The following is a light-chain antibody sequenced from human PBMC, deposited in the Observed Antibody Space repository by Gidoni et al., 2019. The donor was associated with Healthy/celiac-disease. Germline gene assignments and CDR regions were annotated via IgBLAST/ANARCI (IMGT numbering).Light chain of an antibody. CDR3: QAWVSSTPVV. J-gene: IGLJ2*01. V-gene: IGLV3-1*01. Sequence: SYELTQPPSVSVSPGQTASIPCSGDNLGDKYACWYQQKPGQSPVLVIYQDSKRPSGIPERFSGSNSGNTATLTISGTQAMDEADYYCQAWVSSTPVVFGGGTKLTVL. CDR2: QDS. CDR1: NLGDKY.